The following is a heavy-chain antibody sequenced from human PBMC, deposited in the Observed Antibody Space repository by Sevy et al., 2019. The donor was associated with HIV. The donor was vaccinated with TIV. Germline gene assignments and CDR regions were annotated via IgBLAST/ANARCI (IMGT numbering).Heavy chain of an antibody. CDR2: MNPNSGDT. D-gene: IGHD2-2*01. CDR3: ARGWTRISQVLPVN. V-gene: IGHV1-8*01. J-gene: IGHJ4*02. Sequence: ALVKVSCQTSGYAFSNYEINWVRQATGQGLEWMGRMNPNSGDTSYSQKFQGRVTMTSDTPTSTVYMELSGLRFEDTAVYYGARGWTRISQVLPVNWGQGTLVTVSS. CDR1: GYAFSNYE.